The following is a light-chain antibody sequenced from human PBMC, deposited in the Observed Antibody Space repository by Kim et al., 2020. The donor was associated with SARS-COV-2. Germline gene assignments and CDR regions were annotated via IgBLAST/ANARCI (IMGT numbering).Light chain of an antibody. V-gene: IGKV1-17*01. CDR1: QDINND. Sequence: DIQMTQSPSSLSASVGDRVTITCRASQDINNDLSWYQQNPGRAPKRVIYGASSLHRGVPSRFSGSGSGTDFTFTISSLQPEDFATYYCQQYDNIPITFGRGTKMEIK. CDR3: QQYDNIPIT. J-gene: IGKJ4*01. CDR2: GAS.